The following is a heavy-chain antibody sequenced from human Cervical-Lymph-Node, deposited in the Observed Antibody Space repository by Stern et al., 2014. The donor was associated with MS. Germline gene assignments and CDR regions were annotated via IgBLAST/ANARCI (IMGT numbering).Heavy chain of an antibody. CDR1: GFTFSSHT. J-gene: IGHJ3*02. V-gene: IGHV3-48*01. Sequence: EVQLVESGGGLVQPGKSLRLSCAASGFTFSSHTMNWVRQAPGKGLEWISYIGPTGSPIYYADSVKGRFTISRDNAKNSLYLQMNSLRAEDTALYYCARDYAFDIWGQGTMVTVSS. CDR2: IGPTGSPI. CDR3: ARDYAFDI.